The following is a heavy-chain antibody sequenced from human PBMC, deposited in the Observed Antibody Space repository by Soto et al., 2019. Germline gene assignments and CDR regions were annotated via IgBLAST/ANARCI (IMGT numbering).Heavy chain of an antibody. J-gene: IGHJ3*02. CDR3: TLGSWSAETFDI. CDR1: GGTFSTYT. Sequence: SVKVSFKASGGTFSTYTIIWVRQAPGQGLEWMGRILPMLDITNSAQRFQGRVTITADKSTSTAYLELSSLRSEDTAVYYCTLGSWSAETFDIWGRGTMVTVSS. V-gene: IGHV1-69*02. D-gene: IGHD6-13*01. CDR2: ILPMLDIT.